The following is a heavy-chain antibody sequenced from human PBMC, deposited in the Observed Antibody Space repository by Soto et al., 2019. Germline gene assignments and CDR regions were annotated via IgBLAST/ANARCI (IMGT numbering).Heavy chain of an antibody. CDR2: IIPIFGTA. CDR1: GGTLSSYA. V-gene: IGHV1-69*01. Sequence: QVQLVQSGAEVKKPGSSVKVSCKASGGTLSSYAISWVRQAPGQGLEWMGGIIPIFGTANYAQKFQVRVTITADESTSTAYMELSSLRSEDTAVYYCASQSSGSYYDPYYHYGMDVWGQGTTVTVSS. J-gene: IGHJ6*02. CDR3: ASQSSGSYYDPYYHYGMDV. D-gene: IGHD3-10*01.